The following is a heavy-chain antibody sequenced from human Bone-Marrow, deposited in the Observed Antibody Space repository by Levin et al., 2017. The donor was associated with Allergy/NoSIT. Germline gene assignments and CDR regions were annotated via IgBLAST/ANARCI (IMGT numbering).Heavy chain of an antibody. V-gene: IGHV4-4*02. CDR2: IYHSGST. Sequence: GSLRLSCAVSGGSISSSNWWSWVRQPPGKGLEWIGEIYHSGSTNYNPSLKSRVTISVDKSKNQFSLKLSSVTAADTAVYYCARGSSAGREFDYWGQGTLVTVSS. J-gene: IGHJ4*02. CDR1: GGSISSSNW. D-gene: IGHD1-1*01. CDR3: ARGSSAGREFDY.